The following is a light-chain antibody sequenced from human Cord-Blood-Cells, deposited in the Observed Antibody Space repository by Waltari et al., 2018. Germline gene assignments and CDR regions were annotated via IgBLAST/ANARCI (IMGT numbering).Light chain of an antibody. CDR2: GAS. CDR1: QSVSSN. V-gene: IGKV3-15*01. J-gene: IGKJ1*01. Sequence: DTVMPQSPATLSVSPRERATLSCRASQSVSSNLAWYQQKPGQAPRLLIYGASTKSTGIPARFSGSGSGTEFTLTISSLQSEDFAVYYCQQYNNWPPWTFGQGTKVEIK. CDR3: QQYNNWPPWT.